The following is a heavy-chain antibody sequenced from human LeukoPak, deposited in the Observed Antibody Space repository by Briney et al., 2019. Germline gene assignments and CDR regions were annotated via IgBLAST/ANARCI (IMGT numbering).Heavy chain of an antibody. J-gene: IGHJ4*02. CDR1: GFTFSSYS. CDR2: ISGSGGST. CDR3: AKDGLIAARPYYFDY. D-gene: IGHD6-6*01. V-gene: IGHV3-23*01. Sequence: PGGSLTLSCGASGFTFSSYSMSWVRQAPGKGLEWVSAISGSGGSTYYADTVKGKCPISRYNAKTTLYLQMTSMRAEDTAVYYCAKDGLIAARPYYFDYWGQGTLVTVSS.